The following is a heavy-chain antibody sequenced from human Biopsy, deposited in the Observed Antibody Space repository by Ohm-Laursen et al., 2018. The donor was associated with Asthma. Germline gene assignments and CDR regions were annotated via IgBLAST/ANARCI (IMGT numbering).Heavy chain of an antibody. CDR3: VHTLVGLKAFDF. D-gene: IGHD1-26*01. CDR2: IYWDDDK. CDR1: RFSLSTSGGG. J-gene: IGHJ4*02. Sequence: TQTLTLTCTFSRFSLSTSGGGVGWIRQPPGKALEWLGNIYWDDDKRYSPSLQSRLTITRDTPKDQVVLTMTNMGPVDTGTYYCVHTLVGLKAFDFWGQGTLVTVSS. V-gene: IGHV2-5*02.